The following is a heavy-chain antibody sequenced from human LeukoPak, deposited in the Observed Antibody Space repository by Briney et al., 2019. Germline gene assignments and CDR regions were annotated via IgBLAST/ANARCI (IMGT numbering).Heavy chain of an antibody. CDR3: ARGGFAPLDL. Sequence: PSETLSLTCTVSGGSISSSYWSWFWQPAGTGLEWIGRIHFSETTNNNPSLKSRVTLSLDTSKNRFSLNMTSVTAADTAVYYCARGGFAPLDLWGQGILVTVSS. CDR2: IHFSETT. D-gene: IGHD3-16*01. CDR1: GGSISSSY. V-gene: IGHV4-4*07. J-gene: IGHJ5*02.